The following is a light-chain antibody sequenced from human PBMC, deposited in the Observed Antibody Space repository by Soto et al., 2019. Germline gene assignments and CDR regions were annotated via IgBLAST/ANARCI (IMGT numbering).Light chain of an antibody. J-gene: IGKJ4*01. CDR2: DAS. Sequence: EVVLTQSPATLSLSPGERATLSCRASQSVSSYLAWYQQKPGQAPRLLIYDASNRATGIPARFSGSGSGTEFTLIISSLQSEDSAVYYCQQRSNWPSLTFGGGTKVDIK. CDR1: QSVSSY. CDR3: QQRSNWPSLT. V-gene: IGKV3-11*01.